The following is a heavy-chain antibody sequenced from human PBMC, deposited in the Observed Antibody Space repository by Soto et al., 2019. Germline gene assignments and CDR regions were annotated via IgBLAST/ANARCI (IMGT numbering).Heavy chain of an antibody. D-gene: IGHD3-10*01. CDR1: GFTFSSYA. CDR2: ISGSGGST. V-gene: IGHV3-23*01. CDR3: AKDRLYPPPGTVLLWFGELSPFDY. Sequence: EVQLLESGGGLVQPGGSLRLSCAASGFTFSSYAMSWVRQAPGKGLEWVSAISGSGGSTYYADSVKGRFTISRDNSKNTRYLQMHSLRAEDTAVYYCAKDRLYPPPGTVLLWFGELSPFDYWGQGTLVTVSS. J-gene: IGHJ4*02.